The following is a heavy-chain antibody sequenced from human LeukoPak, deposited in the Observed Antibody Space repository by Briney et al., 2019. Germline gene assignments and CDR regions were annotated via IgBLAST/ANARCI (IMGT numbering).Heavy chain of an antibody. CDR1: GGSISSDY. J-gene: IGHJ1*01. CDR3: ARGGWYPESFQH. V-gene: IGHV4-59*01. D-gene: IGHD6-19*01. Sequence: PSETLSLTCTVSGGSISSDYWNWIRQPPGKGLEWIGYMYYTGSTNYNSSLKSRVTISVDTSKNQFSLKLSSVTAADTAVYYCARGGWYPESFQHWGQGALVTVSS. CDR2: MYYTGST.